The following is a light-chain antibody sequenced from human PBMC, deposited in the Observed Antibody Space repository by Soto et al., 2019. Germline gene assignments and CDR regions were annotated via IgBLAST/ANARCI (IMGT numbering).Light chain of an antibody. J-gene: IGLJ2*01. CDR1: TGAVTSGFF. CDR3: LLYYGGAQLV. V-gene: IGLV7-43*01. CDR2: STS. Sequence: QTVVTQEPSLTVSPGGTVTLTCASSTGAVTSGFFPSWFQQKPGQAPRAVIYSTSNKQSWTPARFSGSLLGGKAALTLSGVQPEDEAEYYCLLYYGGAQLVFGGGTKLTVL.